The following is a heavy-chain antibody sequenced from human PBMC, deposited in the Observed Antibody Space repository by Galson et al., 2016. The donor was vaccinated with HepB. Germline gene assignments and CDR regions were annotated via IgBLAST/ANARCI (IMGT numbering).Heavy chain of an antibody. V-gene: IGHV3-23*01. CDR2: ISGSGRTT. Sequence: SLRLSCAASGFTVGNNYMSWVRQAPGKGPEWVSGISGSGRTTDSADSVKGRFIISRDNSKNKLYLQMNSLRAEDTARYHCAKVLIEDFWSGYRDYVSPEAFDVWGQGTMVTVSS. CDR3: AKVLIEDFWSGYRDYVSPEAFDV. J-gene: IGHJ3*01. D-gene: IGHD3-3*01. CDR1: GFTVGNNY.